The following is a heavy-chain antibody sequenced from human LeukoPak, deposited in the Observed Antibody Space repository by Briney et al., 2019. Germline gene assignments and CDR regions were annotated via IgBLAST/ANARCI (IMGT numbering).Heavy chain of an antibody. V-gene: IGHV3-23*01. Sequence: GGSLRLSCAASGFTFSSYAMSWVRQAPGRGLEWVSAISGSGGSTYYADSVKGRFTISRDNSKNTLYLQMNSLRAEDTAVYYCAKDQVRGTGPYYFDYWGQGTLVTVSS. J-gene: IGHJ4*02. CDR3: AKDQVRGTGPYYFDY. CDR1: GFTFSSYA. D-gene: IGHD3-10*01. CDR2: ISGSGGST.